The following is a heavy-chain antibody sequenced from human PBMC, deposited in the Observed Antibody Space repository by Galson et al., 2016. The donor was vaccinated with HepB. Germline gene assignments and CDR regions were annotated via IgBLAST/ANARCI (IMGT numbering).Heavy chain of an antibody. Sequence: PALVKPTQTLTLTCTFSGLSLSTSGMRVSWIRQPPGKALEWLARIDWDDDKFYSTSLKTRLTISKDTSKNQVVLTLTNMDPVDTATYYCARMMWADNDYYFDSWGQGTLVTVSS. CDR1: GLSLSTSGMR. CDR2: IDWDDDK. V-gene: IGHV2-70*04. D-gene: IGHD1-26*01. CDR3: ARMMWADNDYYFDS. J-gene: IGHJ4*02.